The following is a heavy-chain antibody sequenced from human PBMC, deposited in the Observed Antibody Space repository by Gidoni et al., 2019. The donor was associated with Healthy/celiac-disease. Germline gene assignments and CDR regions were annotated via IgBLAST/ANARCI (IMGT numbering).Heavy chain of an antibody. V-gene: IGHV4-34*01. J-gene: IGHJ4*02. CDR3: ARGAYLKQLGATYFDY. CDR2: SNHSGST. CDR1: GGSVRGYY. Sequence: QVQLQQWGAGLLKPSETLSLTCAVYGGSVRGYYWSWIRQPPGKGLKWNGESNHSGSTTYNPSLKSRVTIAVDTSKNQFSLKLSSVTAADTAVYYCARGAYLKQLGATYFDYWGQGTLVTVSS. D-gene: IGHD6-6*01.